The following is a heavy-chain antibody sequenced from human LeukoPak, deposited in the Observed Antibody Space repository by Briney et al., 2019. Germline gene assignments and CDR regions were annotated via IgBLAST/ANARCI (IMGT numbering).Heavy chain of an antibody. Sequence: SETLSLTCTVSGCSISSGYYWGWIRQPPGKGLEWIGSIYHSGSTYYNPSLKSRVTISVDTSKNQFSLKLSSVTAADTAVYYCARTLDFWSGYYDYWGQGTLVTVSS. CDR3: ARTLDFWSGYYDY. D-gene: IGHD3-3*01. CDR2: IYHSGST. CDR1: GCSISSGYY. V-gene: IGHV4-38-2*02. J-gene: IGHJ4*02.